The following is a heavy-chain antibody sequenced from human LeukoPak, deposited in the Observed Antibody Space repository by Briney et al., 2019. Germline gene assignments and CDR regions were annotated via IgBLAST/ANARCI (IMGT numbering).Heavy chain of an antibody. CDR3: ARGGIVGADVTFDY. V-gene: IGHV3-30-3*01. J-gene: IGHJ4*02. CDR2: ISYDGSNK. CDR1: GFTFSSYA. Sequence: GGSLRLSYAASGFTFSSYAMHWVRQAPGKGLEWVAVISYDGSNKYYADSVKGRFTISRDNSKNTLYLQMNSLRAEDTAVYYCARGGIVGADVTFDYWGQGTLVTVSS. D-gene: IGHD1-26*01.